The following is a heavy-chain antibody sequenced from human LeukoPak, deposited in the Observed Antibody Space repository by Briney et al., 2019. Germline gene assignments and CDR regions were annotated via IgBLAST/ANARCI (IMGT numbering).Heavy chain of an antibody. V-gene: IGHV3-7*01. CDR2: IRQDGSEK. Sequence: GGSLRLSCAASGFTFSNYWMTWVRQAPGKGLEWVANIRQDGSEKYYVDSVKGRFTISRDNSKNTLYLQMNSLRAEDTAVYYCAKGTGYDYWGQGTLVTVSS. D-gene: IGHD7-27*01. CDR3: AKGTGYDY. CDR1: GFTFSNYW. J-gene: IGHJ4*02.